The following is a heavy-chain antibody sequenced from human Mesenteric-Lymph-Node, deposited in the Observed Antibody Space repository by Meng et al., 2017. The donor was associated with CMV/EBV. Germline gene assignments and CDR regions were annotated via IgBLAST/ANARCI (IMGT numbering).Heavy chain of an antibody. Sequence: GESLKISCAASGFTFSTYAMSWVRQAPGKGLEWVSTISDSGISIYYADSVKGRFTISRDNSKNTLYLQMNSLSADDTAVYYCAKESTPLRFVDYFDYWGQGTLVTVSS. D-gene: IGHD3-3*01. J-gene: IGHJ4*02. CDR3: AKESTPLRFVDYFDY. V-gene: IGHV3-23*01. CDR1: GFTFSTYA. CDR2: ISDSGISI.